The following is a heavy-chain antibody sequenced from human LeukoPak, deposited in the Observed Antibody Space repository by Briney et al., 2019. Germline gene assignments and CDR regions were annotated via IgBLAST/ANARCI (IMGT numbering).Heavy chain of an antibody. J-gene: IGHJ4*02. CDR3: TRGGGGDPVDY. D-gene: IGHD3-16*01. V-gene: IGHV3-49*04. CDR1: GFTFINYA. Sequence: GGSLRLSCAASGFTFINYAMSWVRQAPGKGLEWVGFIRSNFYGGTTDYAASVKGRFTISRDGSKSIAYLQMNSLKTEDTAVYYCTRGGGGDPVDYWGQGALVTVSS. CDR2: IRSNFYGGTT.